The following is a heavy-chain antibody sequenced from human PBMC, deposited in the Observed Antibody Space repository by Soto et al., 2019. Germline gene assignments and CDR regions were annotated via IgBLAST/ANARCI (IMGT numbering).Heavy chain of an antibody. CDR2: IYSSGST. Sequence: SETLSLTCTVSGGSIRDYFWTWIRQPPGKGLEWIGYIYSSGSTNYNPSLKSRVTMSVDTSKNQFSLKLRSVIVADTAVYHCARFVRSCSGTTCYTRADVWGQGTTVTVSS. CDR3: ARFVRSCSGTTCYTRADV. CDR1: GGSIRDYF. D-gene: IGHD2-2*02. J-gene: IGHJ6*02. V-gene: IGHV4-59*01.